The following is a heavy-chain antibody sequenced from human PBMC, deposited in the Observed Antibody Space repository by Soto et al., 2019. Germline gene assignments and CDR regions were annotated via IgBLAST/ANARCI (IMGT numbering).Heavy chain of an antibody. CDR3: ARGYCSNGVCYRYIDL. CDR2: TRNKANSYTT. D-gene: IGHD2-8*01. CDR1: GFTFSDHY. Sequence: PXGSLSLSFAASGFTFSDHYMDWVRQAPGKGLEWVGRTRNKANSYTTEYAASVKGRFTISRDDSKNSLYLQMNSLKTEDTAVYYCARGYCSNGVCYRYIDLWGRGTLVTVYS. J-gene: IGHJ2*01. V-gene: IGHV3-72*01.